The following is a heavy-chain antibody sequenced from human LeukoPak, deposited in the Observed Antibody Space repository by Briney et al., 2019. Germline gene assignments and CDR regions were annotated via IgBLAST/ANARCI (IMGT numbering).Heavy chain of an antibody. Sequence: GGSLTLSCSASGFSFTTSDMSWLGQAPGRGLEWVSTLSASVGTNYYAVSVKGRFSISRDNSKNTLFLQMNSLRAEDTAVYYCAKLTGFCSGNNCYSGFDYWGQGTLVTVSS. CDR1: GFSFTTSD. CDR2: LSASVGTN. CDR3: AKLTGFCSGNNCYSGFDY. V-gene: IGHV3-23*01. D-gene: IGHD2-15*01. J-gene: IGHJ4*02.